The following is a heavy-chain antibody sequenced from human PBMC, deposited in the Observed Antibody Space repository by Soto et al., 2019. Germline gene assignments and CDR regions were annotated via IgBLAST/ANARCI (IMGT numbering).Heavy chain of an antibody. V-gene: IGHV3-33*01. Sequence: QVQLVESGGGVVQPGRSLRLSCAASGFTFSSYGMHWVRQAPGKGLEWVAVIWYDGSNKYYADSVKGRFTISRDNSKNTLYLQMNSLRAEDTAVYYCARERGEGGGLDYWGQVTLVTVSS. D-gene: IGHD2-15*01. CDR2: IWYDGSNK. CDR1: GFTFSSYG. CDR3: ARERGEGGGLDY. J-gene: IGHJ4*02.